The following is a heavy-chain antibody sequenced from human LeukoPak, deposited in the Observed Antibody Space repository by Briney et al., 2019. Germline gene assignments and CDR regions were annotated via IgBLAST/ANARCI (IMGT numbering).Heavy chain of an antibody. V-gene: IGHV3-33*01. J-gene: IGHJ4*02. CDR2: IKFDGNDK. CDR1: GFTFSGHG. CDR3: ARQVGSTRYYFDS. Sequence: GGSLRLSCAASGFTFSGHGMHWVRQAPGKGLEWVAHIKFDGNDKYYGESVEGRFSISRDNSKNTLFLQMNSLRVEGTALYYCARQVGSTRYYFDSWGQGTLVTVSS. D-gene: IGHD1-26*01.